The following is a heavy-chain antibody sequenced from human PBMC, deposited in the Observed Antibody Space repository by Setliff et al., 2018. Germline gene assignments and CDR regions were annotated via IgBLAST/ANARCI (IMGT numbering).Heavy chain of an antibody. V-gene: IGHV3-74*01. D-gene: IGHD3-3*01. J-gene: IGHJ4*02. Sequence: QTGGSLRLSCGGYGFTFSKYWMYWVRQVPGKGLVWVSRINGDGTITNYADSVKGRFTISRDNAKNTLYLQMNSLRGEDTAVYFCRFWSGYYKNDYWGQGTLVTVSS. CDR1: GFTFSKYW. CDR2: INGDGTIT. CDR3: RFWSGYYKNDY.